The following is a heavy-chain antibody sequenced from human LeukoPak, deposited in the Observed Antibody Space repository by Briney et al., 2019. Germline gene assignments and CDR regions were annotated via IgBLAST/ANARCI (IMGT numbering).Heavy chain of an antibody. CDR2: IYYSGST. Sequence: SQTLSLTCTVSGRSISSGSYYWARIRQHPGKGLEWIGYIYYSGSTYYNPSLKSRVTVSEDTSKNQFPLKLTSVTAADTAVYYCARRAPSAGYFDLWGRGTLVSVSS. J-gene: IGHJ2*01. CDR1: GRSISSGSYY. CDR3: ARRAPSAGYFDL. V-gene: IGHV4-31*03.